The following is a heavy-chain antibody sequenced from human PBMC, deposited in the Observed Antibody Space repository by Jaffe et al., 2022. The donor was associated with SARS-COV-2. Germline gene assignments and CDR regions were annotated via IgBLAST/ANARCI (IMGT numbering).Heavy chain of an antibody. Sequence: QVQLVESGGGVVQPGRSLRLSCAASGFTFSSYGMHWVRQAPGKGLEWVAVIWYDGSNKYYADSVKGRFTISRDNSKNTLYLQMNSLRAEDTAVYYCARDLGLGYCSGGGCYSHYYYYYGMDVWGQGTTVTVSS. V-gene: IGHV3-33*01. CDR2: IWYDGSNK. J-gene: IGHJ6*02. D-gene: IGHD2-15*01. CDR3: ARDLGLGYCSGGGCYSHYYYYYGMDV. CDR1: GFTFSSYG.